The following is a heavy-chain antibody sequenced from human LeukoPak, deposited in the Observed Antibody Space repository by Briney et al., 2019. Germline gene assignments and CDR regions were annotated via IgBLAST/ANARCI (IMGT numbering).Heavy chain of an antibody. CDR3: IRDFRSADL. CDR1: GFTFDDYA. J-gene: IGHJ5*02. V-gene: IGHV3-9*01. CDR2: ISWSSDDI. Sequence: GRSMRLSCAASGFTFDDYAMHWVRQAPGKGLEWVSGISWSSDDIDYADSVKGRFTISRDNAKNTVYLEMNSLSVEDTATYYCIRDFRSADLWGQGTLVTVTS.